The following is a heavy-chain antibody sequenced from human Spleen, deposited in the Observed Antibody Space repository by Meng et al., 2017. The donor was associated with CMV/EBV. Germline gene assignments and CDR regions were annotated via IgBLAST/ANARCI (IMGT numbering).Heavy chain of an antibody. V-gene: IGHV1-18*01. CDR1: GYTFISNG. Sequence: ASVKVSCKASGYTFISNGISWVRQAPGQGLEWMGWISAYNGNTDYTQKLQGRVTMTTDTSTSTAYMELRSLTSDDTAVYYCAKDSGDDFWSGYYGYWGQGTLVTVSS. D-gene: IGHD3-3*01. J-gene: IGHJ4*02. CDR3: AKDSGDDFWSGYYGY. CDR2: ISAYNGNT.